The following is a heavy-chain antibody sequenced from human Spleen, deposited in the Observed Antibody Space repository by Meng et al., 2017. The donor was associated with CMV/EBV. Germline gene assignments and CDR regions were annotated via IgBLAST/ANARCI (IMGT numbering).Heavy chain of an antibody. CDR1: GFTFSTYS. CDR3: ARVRYSSGWGPFDY. V-gene: IGHV3-21*01. CDR2: ISSSSNYI. D-gene: IGHD6-19*01. Sequence: GESLKISCAASGFTFSTYSINWVRQAPGKGLEWVSSISSSSNYIYYADSVEGRFTLSRDNAKKSLYLQMNSLRVEDTAVYYCARVRYSSGWGPFDYWGQGALVTVSS. J-gene: IGHJ4*02.